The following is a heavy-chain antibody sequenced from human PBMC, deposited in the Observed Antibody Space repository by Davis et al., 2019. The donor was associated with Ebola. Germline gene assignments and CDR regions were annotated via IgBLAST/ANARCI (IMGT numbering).Heavy chain of an antibody. CDR2: FDPEDGET. J-gene: IGHJ6*04. V-gene: IGHV1-24*01. Sequence: ASVKVSCKVSGYNLTDLSIQWVRQAPGKGLEWMGGFDPEDGETRYTQNFQGRVTMTRDTSISTAYMELSRLRSDDTAVYYCARDRLYSSGWYLLDYYYYGMDVWDKGTTVTVSS. D-gene: IGHD6-19*01. CDR1: GYNLTDLS. CDR3: ARDRLYSSGWYLLDYYYYGMDV.